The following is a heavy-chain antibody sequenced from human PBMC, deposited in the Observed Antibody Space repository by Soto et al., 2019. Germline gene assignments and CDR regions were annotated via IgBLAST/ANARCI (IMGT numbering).Heavy chain of an antibody. D-gene: IGHD4-4*01. CDR1: GYTFTSYG. V-gene: IGHV1-18*01. CDR2: ISAYNGNT. CDR3: ARDRRVTVTKVYYYYYGMDV. J-gene: IGHJ6*02. Sequence: QVQLVQSGAEVKKPGASVKVSCKASGYTFTSYGISWVRQAPGQGLEWMGWISAYNGNTNYAQKLQGRVTMTTDTYTSTAYMELRSLRSDDTAVYYCARDRRVTVTKVYYYYYGMDVWGQGTTVTVSS.